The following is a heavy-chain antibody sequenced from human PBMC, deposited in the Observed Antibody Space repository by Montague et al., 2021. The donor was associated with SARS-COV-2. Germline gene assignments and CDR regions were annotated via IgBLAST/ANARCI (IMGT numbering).Heavy chain of an antibody. V-gene: IGHV4-39*07. CDR2: IYYSGST. CDR3: AREDRWNWFDP. Sequence: SETLSLTCTVSGGSISSSSYYRGWIRQPPGKGLEWIGSIYYSGSTYYNPSLKSRVTISVDTSKNQFSLKLISVTAADTAVYYCAREDRWNWFDPWGQGILVTVSS. J-gene: IGHJ5*02. CDR1: GGSISSSSYY. D-gene: IGHD5-24*01.